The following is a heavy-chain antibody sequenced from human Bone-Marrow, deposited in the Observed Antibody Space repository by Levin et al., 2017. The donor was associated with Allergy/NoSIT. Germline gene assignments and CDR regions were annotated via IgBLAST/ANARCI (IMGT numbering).Heavy chain of an antibody. V-gene: IGHV3-30*03. CDR2: ISYDGSNK. Sequence: PGGSLRLSCAASGFTFSSYDMHWVRQAPGKGPEWVAVISYDGSNKYYADSVKGRFTISRDSSKNTLYLQMNSLRAEDTAVYYCARGALYYYGSGSYYANYWGQGTLVTVSS. CDR1: GFTFSSYD. D-gene: IGHD3-10*01. J-gene: IGHJ4*02. CDR3: ARGALYYYGSGSYYANY.